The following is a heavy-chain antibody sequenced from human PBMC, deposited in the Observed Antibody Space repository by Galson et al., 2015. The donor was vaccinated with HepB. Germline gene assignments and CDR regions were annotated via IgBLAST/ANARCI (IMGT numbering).Heavy chain of an antibody. J-gene: IGHJ4*02. D-gene: IGHD6-19*01. CDR1: GGSINSSNW. CDR2: IYHSGST. V-gene: IGHV4-4*02. CDR3: ARDQGAVAGTFDY. Sequence: SETLSLTCAVSGGSINSSNWWSWVRQPPGKGLEWIGEIYHSGSTNYNPSLKSRVTVSVDKSKNQFSLKLSSVTAADTAVYYCARDQGAVAGTFDYWGQGTLVTVSS.